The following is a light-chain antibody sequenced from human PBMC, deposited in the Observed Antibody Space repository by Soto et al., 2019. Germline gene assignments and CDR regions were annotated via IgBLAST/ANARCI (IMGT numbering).Light chain of an antibody. Sequence: EIQLTQSPSLLSASVGDRVTLTSRASHDISTYLAWYQQKPGKAPKLMIYDASSLESGVPSRFSGSGSGTEFTLTISSLQPDDFATYYCQQYNSYRYTFGQGTKVDI. V-gene: IGKV1-9*01. CDR2: DAS. J-gene: IGKJ2*01. CDR1: HDISTY. CDR3: QQYNSYRYT.